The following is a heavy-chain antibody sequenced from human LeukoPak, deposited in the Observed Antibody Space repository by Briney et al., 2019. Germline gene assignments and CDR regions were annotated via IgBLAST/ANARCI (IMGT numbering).Heavy chain of an antibody. J-gene: IGHJ5*02. Sequence: ASVKVSCKASGGTFSSYAISWVRQAPGQGLEWMGGIIPIFGTANYAQKFQGRVTITADESTSTVYMEMSSLRSEDTAVYYCAREGGYDYLSYWFDPWGQGTLVTVSS. CDR3: AREGGYDYLSYWFDP. V-gene: IGHV1-69*13. CDR2: IIPIFGTA. CDR1: GGTFSSYA. D-gene: IGHD5-12*01.